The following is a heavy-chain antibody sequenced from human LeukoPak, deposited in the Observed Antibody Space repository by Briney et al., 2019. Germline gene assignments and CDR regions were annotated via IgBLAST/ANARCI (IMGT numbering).Heavy chain of an antibody. Sequence: HAGGSLRLSCAAAGFTFSSYGMHWVRQAPGKGLEWVAFIRYDGSNKYYADSVKGRFTISRDNSKNTLYLQMNSLRAEDTAVYYCAKEVVRGVILHDYWGQGTLVTVSS. J-gene: IGHJ4*02. V-gene: IGHV3-30*02. CDR1: GFTFSSYG. D-gene: IGHD3-10*01. CDR3: AKEVVRGVILHDY. CDR2: IRYDGSNK.